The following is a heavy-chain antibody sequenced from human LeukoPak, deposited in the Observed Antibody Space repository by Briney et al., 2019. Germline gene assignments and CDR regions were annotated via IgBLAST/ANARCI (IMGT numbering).Heavy chain of an antibody. CDR2: IYHGGIT. CDR3: ARVIYCSGGSCYDGAWFDP. V-gene: IGHV4-38-2*01. D-gene: IGHD2-15*01. Sequence: PSETLSLTCVVSGYSISSGYYWGWFRQPPGKGLDWIRSIYHGGITYYNPSLKSRVTISVDTSTNQFSLKLRSLTAADTAVYYCARVIYCSGGSCYDGAWFDPWGQGTLVTVSS. J-gene: IGHJ5*02. CDR1: GYSISSGYY.